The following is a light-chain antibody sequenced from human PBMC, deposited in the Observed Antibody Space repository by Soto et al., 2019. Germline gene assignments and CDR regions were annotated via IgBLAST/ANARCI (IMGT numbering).Light chain of an antibody. CDR2: KAS. CDR3: QHYNSYSEA. Sequence: DIQMTQSPSTLSGSVGDRVTITCRESQTISSWLAWYQQKPGKAPKLLIYKASTLKSGVPSRFSGSGSGTEFTLTISSLQPDEFATYYCQHYNSYSEAFGQGTKVEL. V-gene: IGKV1-5*03. CDR1: QTISSW. J-gene: IGKJ1*01.